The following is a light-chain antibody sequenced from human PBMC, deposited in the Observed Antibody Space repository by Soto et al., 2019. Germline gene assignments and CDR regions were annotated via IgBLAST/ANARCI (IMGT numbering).Light chain of an antibody. CDR3: QKYNSAPLT. CDR2: DAS. Sequence: DIQMAESPCCLSASVGGRVTVACHSSHDINFYLHWYQQKPGKAPKLLIYDASNLETGVPSRFSGSGSGTDFTLTISSLQPEDVAAYYCQKYNSAPLTFGGGTKVDIK. CDR1: HDINFY. V-gene: IGKV1-33*01. J-gene: IGKJ4*01.